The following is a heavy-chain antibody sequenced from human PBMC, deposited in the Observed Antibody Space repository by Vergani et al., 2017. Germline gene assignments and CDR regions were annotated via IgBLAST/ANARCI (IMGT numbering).Heavy chain of an antibody. J-gene: IGHJ4*02. D-gene: IGHD3-22*01. CDR1: GGTFSSYA. CDR3: ARDGREGYYDSSGMYYFDY. Sequence: QVQLVQSGAEVKKPGSSVKVSCKASGGTFSSYAISWVRQAPGQGLEWMGGIIPIFGTANYAQKFQGRVTITADESTSTAYMELSSLRSEDTAVYYCARDGREGYYDSSGMYYFDYWGQGTLVTVSS. CDR2: IIPIFGTA. V-gene: IGHV1-69*01.